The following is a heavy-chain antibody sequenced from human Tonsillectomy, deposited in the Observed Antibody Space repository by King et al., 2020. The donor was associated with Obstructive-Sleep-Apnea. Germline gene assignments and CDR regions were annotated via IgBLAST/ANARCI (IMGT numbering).Heavy chain of an antibody. J-gene: IGHJ4*02. V-gene: IGHV1-18*01. D-gene: IGHD2-21*02. CDR2: ISADNGNT. Sequence: QLVQSGPEVKKPGASVRVSCKASGYTFTNYGFSWFRQAPGQGLEWMGRISADNGNTNYAQKLQGRVTMTTDTSTTTAFMELRTLRSDDTAVYFCARDLSAGAWYSDYWVQGTLVSVSS. CDR1: GYTFTNYG. CDR3: ARDLSAGAWYSDY.